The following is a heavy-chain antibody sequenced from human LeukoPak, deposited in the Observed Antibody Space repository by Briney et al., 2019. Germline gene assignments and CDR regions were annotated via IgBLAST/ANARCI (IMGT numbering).Heavy chain of an antibody. Sequence: SETLSLTCAVSGYSISSSKWWGRIRQPPGKGLEWIGYIYYSGSIYYNPSLKSRVTMSVDTSKNQFSLKLSSVTAVDTAVYYCARSGSSSWIDAFDIWGQGTMVTVSS. CDR3: ARSGSSSWIDAFDI. J-gene: IGHJ3*02. D-gene: IGHD6-13*01. CDR1: GYSISSSKW. V-gene: IGHV4-28*05. CDR2: IYYSGSI.